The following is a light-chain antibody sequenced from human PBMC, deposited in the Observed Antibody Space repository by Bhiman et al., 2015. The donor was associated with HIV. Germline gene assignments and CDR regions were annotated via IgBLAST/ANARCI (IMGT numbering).Light chain of an antibody. V-gene: IGLV3-21*01. J-gene: IGLJ1*01. Sequence: SYELTQPPSVSVAPGKTARMTCGGNNIESKSVHWYQQKPGQAPVVVIYYDTDRPSGIPERFSASNSGNTATLTISGAQAMDEADYYCQSWERNTASVFGTGTKVTVL. CDR3: QSWERNTASV. CDR2: YDT. CDR1: NIESKS.